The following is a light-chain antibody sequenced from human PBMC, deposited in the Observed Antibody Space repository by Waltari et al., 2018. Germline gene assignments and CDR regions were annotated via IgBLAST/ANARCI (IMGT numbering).Light chain of an antibody. V-gene: IGKV3-15*01. CDR3: QQYNDWPLT. Sequence: IVMTQSPVTLSVSPGERATLSCRASQSISTMLAWYQQKPGQAPRLLIHGASTRATGIPATFSGSGSGTDFTLTISNLQSEDFAVYYCQQYNDWPLTFGGGTKVEIK. J-gene: IGKJ4*01. CDR1: QSISTM. CDR2: GAS.